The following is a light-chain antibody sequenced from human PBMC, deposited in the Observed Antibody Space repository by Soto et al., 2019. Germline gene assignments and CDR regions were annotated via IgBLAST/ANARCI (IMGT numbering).Light chain of an antibody. Sequence: RMPHFPSAMYASVGDRGPIACRASQGISNYLAWFQQKPGKVPKRLIYAASSLQSGVPSRFSGSGSGTEFTLTISSLQPEDFTTYYCLQHNSFPPTFCQVTKVDIK. CDR3: LQHNSFPPT. CDR1: QGISNY. V-gene: IGKV1-17*03. J-gene: IGKJ1*01. CDR2: AAS.